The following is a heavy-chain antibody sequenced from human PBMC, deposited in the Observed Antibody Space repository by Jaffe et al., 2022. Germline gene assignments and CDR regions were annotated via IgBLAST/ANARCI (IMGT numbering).Heavy chain of an antibody. CDR3: ARDVGGDGYNPPHYYYYMDV. J-gene: IGHJ6*03. D-gene: IGHD5-12*01. Sequence: EVQLVESGGGLVQPGGSLRLSCAASGFTVSSNYMSWVRQAPGKGLEWVSVIYSGGSTYYADSVKGRFTISRDNSKNTLYLQMNSLRAEDTAVYYCARDVGGDGYNPPHYYYYMDVWGKGTTVTVSS. CDR1: GFTVSSNY. CDR2: IYSGGST. V-gene: IGHV3-66*02.